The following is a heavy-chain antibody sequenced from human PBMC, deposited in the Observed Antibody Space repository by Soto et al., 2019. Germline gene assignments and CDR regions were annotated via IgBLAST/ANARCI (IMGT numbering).Heavy chain of an antibody. Sequence: GGSLRLSCAASGFTFSSYAMSWVRQAPGKGLEWVSAISGSGGSTYYADSVKGRFTISRDNSKNTLYLQMNSLRAEDTAVYYCAKAAATTYYYYYYMDGWGKGTTVTVSS. CDR3: AKAAATTYYYYYYMDG. V-gene: IGHV3-23*01. CDR1: GFTFSSYA. J-gene: IGHJ6*03. CDR2: ISGSGGST. D-gene: IGHD1-1*01.